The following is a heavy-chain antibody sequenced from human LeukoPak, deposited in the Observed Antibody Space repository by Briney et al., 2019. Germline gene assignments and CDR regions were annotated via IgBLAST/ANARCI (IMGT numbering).Heavy chain of an antibody. Sequence: PSETLSLTCAVYGGSFSGYYWSWIRQPPGKGLEWIGEINHSGSTNYNPSLKSRVTISVDTSKNQFSLKLSSVTAADTAVYYCARDRLDGYNSYGDYYYYMDVWGKGTTVTVSS. D-gene: IGHD5-24*01. CDR3: ARDRLDGYNSYGDYYYYMDV. J-gene: IGHJ6*03. V-gene: IGHV4-34*01. CDR1: GGSFSGYY. CDR2: INHSGST.